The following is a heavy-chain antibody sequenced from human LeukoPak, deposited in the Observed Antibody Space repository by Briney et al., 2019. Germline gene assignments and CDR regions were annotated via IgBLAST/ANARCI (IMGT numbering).Heavy chain of an antibody. J-gene: IGHJ3*02. CDR3: ARAGTGTSSGYYEDAFDI. Sequence: GGSLRLSCAASGFTFSSYWMHWVRQAPGKGLVWASRINSDGSSTSYADSVKGRFTISRDNAKNTLYLQMNSLRAEDTALYYCARAGTGTSSGYYEDAFDIWGQGTMVTVSS. V-gene: IGHV3-74*01. CDR1: GFTFSSYW. CDR2: INSDGSST. D-gene: IGHD3-22*01.